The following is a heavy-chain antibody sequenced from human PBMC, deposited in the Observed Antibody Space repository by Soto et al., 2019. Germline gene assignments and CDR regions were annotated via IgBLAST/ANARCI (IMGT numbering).Heavy chain of an antibody. D-gene: IGHD6-13*01. V-gene: IGHV4-34*01. CDR2: INHSGST. Sequence: PSVTLSLTCAVDGGYFIGYYWSWIRQPPGKGLEWIGEINHSGSTNYNPSLKSRVTISVDTSKNQFSLKLSSVTAADTAVYYCAIRTRRIAAAGVNGNWFDPWGQGTLVTVSS. CDR3: AIRTRRIAAAGVNGNWFDP. CDR1: GGYFIGYY. J-gene: IGHJ5*02.